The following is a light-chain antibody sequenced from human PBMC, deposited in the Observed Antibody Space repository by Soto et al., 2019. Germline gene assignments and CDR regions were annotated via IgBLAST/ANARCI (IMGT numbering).Light chain of an antibody. J-gene: IGLJ2*01. V-gene: IGLV2-14*01. Sequence: QSALTQHASVSGSPGQSITISCTGTSSDVGAYNYVSWYQQHPGKAPKLMIYDVNIRPSGVSNRFSGSKSGNTASLTISGLQAEDEADYYCTSWTTSTTMKFGGGTKLPVL. CDR3: TSWTTSTTMK. CDR1: SSDVGAYNY. CDR2: DVN.